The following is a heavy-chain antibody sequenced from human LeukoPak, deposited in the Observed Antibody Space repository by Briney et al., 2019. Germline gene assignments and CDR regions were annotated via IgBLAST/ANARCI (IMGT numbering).Heavy chain of an antibody. CDR2: INSDGSST. Sequence: GSLRLSCAASGVTFSSYWMHWVRQAPGKGLVWVSRINSDGSSTSYADSVKRRFTISRDNAKNTLYLQMNRLRAEDTAVYYCARDTGSYSSPSPSFDPWGQGTLVTVSS. CDR3: ARDTGSYSSPSPSFDP. V-gene: IGHV3-74*01. CDR1: GVTFSSYW. D-gene: IGHD6-6*01. J-gene: IGHJ5*02.